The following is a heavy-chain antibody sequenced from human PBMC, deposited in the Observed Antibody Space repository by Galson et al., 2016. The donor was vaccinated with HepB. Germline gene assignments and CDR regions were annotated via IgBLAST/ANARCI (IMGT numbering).Heavy chain of an antibody. J-gene: IGHJ4*02. V-gene: IGHV3-30*18. CDR2: ISHDGRNK. Sequence: SLRLSCAGSGFTFSNYGVHWVRQAPGKGLEWVAVISHDGRNKYYADSLKGRFNISRDNLKSTLFLQMNNLRPEDTASYFCAKDGKPWWESYCHSTSCYVGYFDDWGQGTLVTFSS. CDR3: AKDGKPWWESYCHSTSCYVGYFDD. CDR1: GFTFSNYG. D-gene: IGHD2-2*01.